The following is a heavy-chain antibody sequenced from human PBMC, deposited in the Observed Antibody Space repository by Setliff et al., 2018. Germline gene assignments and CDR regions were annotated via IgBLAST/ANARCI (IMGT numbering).Heavy chain of an antibody. CDR2: INRRGST. Sequence: PSETLSLTCTVPGGSVNSGYDNWNWLRQPAGKGLEWIGHINRRGSTNFSPSLKSRVTISLDTSKNQFSLNLTSVTAADTAVYYCARASRGWYSAYYYYMDVWGKGTTVTVSS. V-gene: IGHV4-61*09. CDR3: ARASRGWYSAYYYYMDV. CDR1: GGSVNSGYDN. J-gene: IGHJ6*03. D-gene: IGHD6-19*01.